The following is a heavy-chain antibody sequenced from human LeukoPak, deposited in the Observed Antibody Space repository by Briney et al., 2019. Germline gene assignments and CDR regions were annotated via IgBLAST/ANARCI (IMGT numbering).Heavy chain of an antibody. J-gene: IGHJ4*02. CDR1: GFTFSLHY. V-gene: IGHV3-7*01. D-gene: IGHD3-9*01. CDR2: IKEDGSDT. Sequence: PGGSLRLSCATSGFTFSLHYMGWVRQTPGKGLEWVANIKEDGSDTFYVDSVKGRFTIFRDNAKNSVYLQMNILRAEDTAVYYCARHRYFYFDLWGQGTLVNVSS. CDR3: ARHRYFYFDL.